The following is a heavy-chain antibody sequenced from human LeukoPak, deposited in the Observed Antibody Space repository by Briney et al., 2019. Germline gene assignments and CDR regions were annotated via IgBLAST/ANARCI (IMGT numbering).Heavy chain of an antibody. CDR3: ARAQTGATSYYLDD. Sequence: GGSLRLSCAASGFPFIGYAMYWVRQAPGKGLEFVSGIHGNGGNTLYANSVKGRFTISIDNSKNTLYLQMGSLRGEDMAVYYCARAQTGATSYYLDDWGQRTLVTVSS. J-gene: IGHJ4*02. CDR2: IHGNGGNT. D-gene: IGHD1-7*01. CDR1: GFPFIGYA. V-gene: IGHV3-64*01.